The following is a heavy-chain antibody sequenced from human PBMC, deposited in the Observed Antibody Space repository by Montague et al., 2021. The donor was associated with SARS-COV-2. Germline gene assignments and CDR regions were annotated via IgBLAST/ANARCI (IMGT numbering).Heavy chain of an antibody. J-gene: IGHJ5*02. CDR2: ISHSGIT. Sequence: SETLSLTCTVSGYSVTSSYWSWIRQPPGKGLQWIGFISHSGITNYNSFFKSRVAISVNTSKNHFSLKLSSATAADTAVYYCARRSIGGPLIWWFDAWGQGTLVTVSS. CDR3: ARRSIGGPLIWWFDA. CDR1: GYSVTSSY. V-gene: IGHV4-59*02. D-gene: IGHD3-3*01.